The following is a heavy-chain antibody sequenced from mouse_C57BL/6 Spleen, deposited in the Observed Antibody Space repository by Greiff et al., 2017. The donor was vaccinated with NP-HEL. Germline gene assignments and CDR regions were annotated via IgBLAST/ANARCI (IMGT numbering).Heavy chain of an antibody. Sequence: QVQLKQPGAELVMPGASVKLSCKASGYTFTSYWMHWVKQRPGQGLEWIGEIDPSDSYTNYNQKFKGKSTLTVDKSSSTAYMQLSSLTSEDSAVYYCARGVTTVYYYAMDYWGQGTSVTVSS. CDR2: IDPSDSYT. CDR1: GYTFTSYW. D-gene: IGHD2-2*01. CDR3: ARGVTTVYYYAMDY. J-gene: IGHJ4*01. V-gene: IGHV1-69*01.